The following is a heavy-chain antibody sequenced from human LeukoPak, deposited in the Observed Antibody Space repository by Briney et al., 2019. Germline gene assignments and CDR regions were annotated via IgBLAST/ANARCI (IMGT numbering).Heavy chain of an antibody. CDR2: VSWNSDDI. CDR3: AKVRGGVPDSNSWYGFAH. CDR1: GFRFDDYA. D-gene: IGHD2/OR15-2a*01. Sequence: AGGSLRLSCAASGFRFDDYAMHWVRQVPGKGLEWVSGVSWNSDDIAYADSVRGRFTISRDNAKRSLYLQMNSLRPDDTALYYCAKVRGGVPDSNSWYGFAHWGQGTLVTVSS. J-gene: IGHJ4*02. V-gene: IGHV3-9*01.